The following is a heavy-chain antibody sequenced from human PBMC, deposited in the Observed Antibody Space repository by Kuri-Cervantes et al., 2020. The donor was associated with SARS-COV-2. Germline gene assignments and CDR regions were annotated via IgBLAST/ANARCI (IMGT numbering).Heavy chain of an antibody. CDR2: IVVGSGNT. D-gene: IGHD3-22*01. J-gene: IGHJ4*02. CDR1: GFTFTSSA. V-gene: IGHV1-58*02. CDR3: APDRSSGYYSLGGFDY. Sequence: SVKVSCKASGFTFTSSAMQWVRQARGQRLEWIGWIVVGSGNTNYAQKFQERVTITRDMSTSTAYMELSSLRSEDTAVYYCAPDRSSGYYSLGGFDYWGQGTLVTVSS.